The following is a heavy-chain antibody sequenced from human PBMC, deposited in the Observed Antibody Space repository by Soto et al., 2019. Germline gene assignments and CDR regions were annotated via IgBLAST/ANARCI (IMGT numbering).Heavy chain of an antibody. Sequence: EVQLVESGGGLVQPGGSLRLSCAASGITFSSYWMSWVRQAPGKGLGWVANIKQDASEKYYVDSVKGRFTISSDNAKNSLYLQMNSLRAEDTAVYYCARAWYGRNSFDIWGQGIMVTVSS. CDR3: ARAWYGRNSFDI. V-gene: IGHV3-7*01. CDR2: IKQDASEK. CDR1: GITFSSYW. J-gene: IGHJ3*02. D-gene: IGHD6-13*01.